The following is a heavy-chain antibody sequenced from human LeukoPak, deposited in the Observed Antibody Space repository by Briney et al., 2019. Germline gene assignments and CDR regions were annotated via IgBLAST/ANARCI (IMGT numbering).Heavy chain of an antibody. J-gene: IGHJ5*02. D-gene: IGHD4-11*01. CDR3: VRDPSNSGNWFDL. V-gene: IGHV3-74*01. CDR2: LGTDGTYT. Sequence: PGGSLRLSCAASGFNLRDYWMHWVRPAPGKGLVWVSRLGTDGTYTNYADSVTGRFTISRDNAKNTLYLQMDSLRAEDTSFYYCVRDPSNSGNWFDLWGQGTLVTVSS. CDR1: GFNLRDYW.